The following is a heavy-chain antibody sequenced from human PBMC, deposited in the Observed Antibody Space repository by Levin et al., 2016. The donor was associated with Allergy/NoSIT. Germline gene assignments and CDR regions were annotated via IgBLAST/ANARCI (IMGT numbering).Heavy chain of an antibody. CDR1: GYTFTNYI. CDR3: ARGAWSGSTNWYGNGFDI. CDR2: INTYNGNT. J-gene: IGHJ3*02. Sequence: ASVKVSCKASGYTFTNYIITWVRQAPGQGLEWMGCINTYNGNTDYAQRLQGRVTLTTDTSTSTVDMELRSLRSDDTAIYYCARGAWSGSTNWYGNGFDIWGQGTMVTVSS. D-gene: IGHD6-13*01. V-gene: IGHV1-18*04.